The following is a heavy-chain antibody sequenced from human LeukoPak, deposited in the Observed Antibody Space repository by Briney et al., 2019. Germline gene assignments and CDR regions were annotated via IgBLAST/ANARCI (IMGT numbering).Heavy chain of an antibody. CDR2: ISSSSSYT. CDR1: GFTFSDYY. CDR3: ARALVWWSFDP. D-gene: IGHD1-26*01. J-gene: IGHJ5*02. Sequence: GGSLRLSCAASGFTFSDYYMSWIRQAPGKGLEWVSYISSSSSYTNYADSVKGRFTISRDNAKNSLYLQMNSLRAEDTAIYYCARALVWWSFDPWGQGTLVTVSS. V-gene: IGHV3-11*06.